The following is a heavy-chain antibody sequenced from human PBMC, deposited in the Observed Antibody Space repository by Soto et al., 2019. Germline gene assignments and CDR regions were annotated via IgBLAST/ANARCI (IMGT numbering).Heavy chain of an antibody. CDR1: GYTFTSYD. V-gene: IGHV1-8*01. CDR3: ARGQDSDFWSGYYTRTYYYYGMDV. Sequence: VASVKVSCKASGYTFTSYDINWVRQATGQGLEWMGWMNPNSGNTGYAQKFQGRVTMTRNTSISTAYMELSSLRSEDTAVYYCARGQDSDFWSGYYTRTYYYYGMDVWGQGTTVTVSS. J-gene: IGHJ6*02. CDR2: MNPNSGNT. D-gene: IGHD3-3*01.